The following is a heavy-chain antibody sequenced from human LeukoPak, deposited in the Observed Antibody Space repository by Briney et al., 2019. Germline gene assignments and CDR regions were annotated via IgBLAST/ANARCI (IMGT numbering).Heavy chain of an antibody. CDR2: INHSGST. V-gene: IGHV4-34*03. J-gene: IGHJ4*02. CDR1: GGSFSGFY. D-gene: IGHD1-26*01. Sequence: NASETLSLTCAVSGGSFSGFYWSWIRQPPGKGLEWIGEINHSGSTNYNPSLKSRVTISVDTSKNRHSLKLSSVTAADTAFYYCVGRDFDYWGQGTLVTVSS. CDR3: VGRDFDY.